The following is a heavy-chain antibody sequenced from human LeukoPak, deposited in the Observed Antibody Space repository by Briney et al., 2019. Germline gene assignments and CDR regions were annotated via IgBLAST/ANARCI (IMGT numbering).Heavy chain of an antibody. Sequence: PSETLSLTCTGSGGSISRYYLSWIRQPPGKGLEWMGYIYYSESTNYNPSLTSRFTISVDTSKNQFSLKLSSVTAADTAVYYCARMGRSSGPFQHWGQGTLVTVSS. J-gene: IGHJ1*01. CDR3: ARMGRSSGPFQH. CDR1: GGSISRYY. CDR2: IYYSEST. V-gene: IGHV4-59*01. D-gene: IGHD6-25*01.